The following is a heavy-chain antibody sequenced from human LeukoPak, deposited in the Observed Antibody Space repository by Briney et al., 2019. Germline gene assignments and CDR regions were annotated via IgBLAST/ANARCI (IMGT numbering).Heavy chain of an antibody. D-gene: IGHD3-10*01. J-gene: IGHJ6*03. CDR2: INPNSGGT. CDR1: GYTFTDFY. CDR3: ARGHGSYYYYMDV. V-gene: IGHV1-2*02. Sequence: AASVKVSCKASGYTFTDFYMLWVRQAPGQGLEWLGWINPNSGGTDYAQKFQGRVTMTRDTSTSTAYMELSRLRSDDTAVYHCARGHGSYYYYMDVWGKGTTVTVSS.